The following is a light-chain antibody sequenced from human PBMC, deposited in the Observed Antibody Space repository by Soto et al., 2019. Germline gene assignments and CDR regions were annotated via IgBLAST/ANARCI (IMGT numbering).Light chain of an antibody. CDR3: SSSTRSSAHVV. CDR1: SSDVGGYNY. J-gene: IGLJ2*01. Sequence: QSALTQPASVSGSPGQSITISCTGSSSDVGGYNYVSWYQQHPGKAPKLIIYDVSNRPSGVANRFSGSKSGNTASLTISGVQAEDEADYYCSSSTRSSAHVVFGGGTKVTVL. CDR2: DVS. V-gene: IGLV2-14*03.